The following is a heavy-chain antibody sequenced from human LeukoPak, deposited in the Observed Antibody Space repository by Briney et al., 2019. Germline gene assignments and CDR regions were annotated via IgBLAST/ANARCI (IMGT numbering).Heavy chain of an antibody. CDR3: ARDQGSGWYFAYGY. CDR2: INPNSGGT. CDR1: GYTFTGYY. J-gene: IGHJ4*02. D-gene: IGHD6-19*01. Sequence: VASVKVSCTASGYTFTGYYMHWVRQAPGQGLEWMGWINPNSGGTNYAQKFQGRVTMTRDTSISTAYMELSRLRSDDTAVYYCARDQGSGWYFAYGYWGQGTLVTVSS. V-gene: IGHV1-2*02.